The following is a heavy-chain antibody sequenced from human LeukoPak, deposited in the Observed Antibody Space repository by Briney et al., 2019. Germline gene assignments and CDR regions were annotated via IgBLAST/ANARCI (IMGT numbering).Heavy chain of an antibody. D-gene: IGHD4-11*01. V-gene: IGHV4-59*11. Sequence: SETLSLTCTVSGGSISSHYWSWIRQPPGKGLEWIGYIYYSGSTNYNPSLKSRVTISVDTSKNQFSLKLSSVTAADTAVYYCARDLNPGYSNYNRFDPWGQGTLVTVSS. CDR2: IYYSGST. J-gene: IGHJ5*02. CDR3: ARDLNPGYSNYNRFDP. CDR1: GGSISSHY.